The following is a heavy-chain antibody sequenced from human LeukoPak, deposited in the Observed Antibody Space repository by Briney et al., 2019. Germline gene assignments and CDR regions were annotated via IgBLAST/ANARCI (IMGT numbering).Heavy chain of an antibody. CDR1: GGSISSYY. CDR3: ARGRVGATFDAFDI. CDR2: IYYSGST. J-gene: IGHJ3*02. D-gene: IGHD1-26*01. V-gene: IGHV4-59*01. Sequence: SETLSLTCTVSGGSISSYYWSWIRQPPGKGLEWIGYIYYSGSTNYNPSLKSRVTISVDTSKNQFSLKLSSVTAADTAVYYCARGRVGATFDAFDIWGQGTMVTVSS.